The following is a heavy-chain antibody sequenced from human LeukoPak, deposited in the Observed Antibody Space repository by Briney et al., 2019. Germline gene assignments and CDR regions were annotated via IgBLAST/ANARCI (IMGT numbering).Heavy chain of an antibody. D-gene: IGHD6-13*01. CDR1: GGSFSGYY. Sequence: PSETLSLTCAVYGGSFSGYYWSWIRQPPGKGLEWIGEINHSGSTNYNPSLKSRVTISVDTSKNQFSLKLSSVTAADTAVYYCARGENSSSWYQMVFWGQGTLVTVSS. CDR2: INHSGST. V-gene: IGHV4-34*01. J-gene: IGHJ4*02. CDR3: ARGENSSSWYQMVF.